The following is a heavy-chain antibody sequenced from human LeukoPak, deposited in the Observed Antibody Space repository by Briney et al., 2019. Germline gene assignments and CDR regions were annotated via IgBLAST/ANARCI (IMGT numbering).Heavy chain of an antibody. CDR3: AKDRCSNGIGCYYYYMEV. CDR2: TSYDGSNK. CDR1: GSTFSSYG. V-gene: IGHV3-30*18. Sequence: GGSLRLSCAASGSTFSSYGMHWVRQAPGKGLEWVAVTSYDGSNKYYADSVKGRFTISRDNSKNTLYLQMNSLRAEDTAVYYCAKDRCSNGIGCYYYYMEVWGKGTTVTISS. D-gene: IGHD2-8*01. J-gene: IGHJ6*03.